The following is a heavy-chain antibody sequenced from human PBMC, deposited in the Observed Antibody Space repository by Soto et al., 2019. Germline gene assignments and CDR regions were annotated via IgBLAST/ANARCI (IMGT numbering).Heavy chain of an antibody. CDR1: GVSISSGGSY. V-gene: IGHV4-31*03. CDR3: ARAPETPPIFGVVRPYFFDF. CDR2: VFYSDSF. Sequence: SETLSLTCTVSGVSISSGGSYLSWIRQRPGKGLEWIGYVFYSDSFYYTPSLKGRVVILADTSKNQFTLKLSSVTDADTAVYYCARAPETPPIFGVVRPYFFDFWGQGTLVTVSS. J-gene: IGHJ4*02. D-gene: IGHD3-3*01.